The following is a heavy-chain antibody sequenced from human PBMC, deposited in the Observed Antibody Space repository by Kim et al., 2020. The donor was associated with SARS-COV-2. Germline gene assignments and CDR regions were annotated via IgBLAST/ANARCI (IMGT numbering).Heavy chain of an antibody. CDR1: GFTFSSYG. V-gene: IGHV3-33*05. Sequence: GGSLRLSCAASGFTFSSYGMHWVRQAPGKGLEWVAVISYDGSNKYYADSVKGRFTISRDNSKNTLYLQMNSLRAEDTAVYYCATSIAAAAQWLVLGGLGYYYGMDVWGQGTTVTVSS. CDR3: ATSIAAAAQWLVLGGLGYYYGMDV. J-gene: IGHJ6*02. CDR2: ISYDGSNK. D-gene: IGHD6-13*01.